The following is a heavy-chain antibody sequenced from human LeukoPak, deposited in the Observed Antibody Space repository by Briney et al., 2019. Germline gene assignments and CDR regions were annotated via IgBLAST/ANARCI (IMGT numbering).Heavy chain of an antibody. V-gene: IGHV4-39*07. CDR1: GGSISSSSYY. CDR3: ARASDYYYYYMDV. CDR2: IYYSGST. Sequence: SETLSLTCTVSGGSISSSSYYWGWIRQPPGKGLEWIGSIYYSGSTYYSPSLKSRVTISVDTSKNQFSLKLSSVTAADTAVYYCARASDYYYYYMDVWGKGTTVTVSS. J-gene: IGHJ6*03.